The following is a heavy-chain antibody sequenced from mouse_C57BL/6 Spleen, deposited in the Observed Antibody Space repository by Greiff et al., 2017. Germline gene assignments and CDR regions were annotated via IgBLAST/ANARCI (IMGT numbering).Heavy chain of an antibody. CDR1: GYAFSSYW. V-gene: IGHV1-80*01. Sequence: VKLVESGAELVKPGASVKISCKASGYAFSSYWMNWVKQRPGKGLEWIGQIYPGDGDTNYNGKFKGKATLTADKSSSTAYMQLSSLTSEDSAVYFCASLPEEKAMDYWGQGTSVTVSS. J-gene: IGHJ4*01. D-gene: IGHD2-10*01. CDR3: ASLPEEKAMDY. CDR2: IYPGDGDT.